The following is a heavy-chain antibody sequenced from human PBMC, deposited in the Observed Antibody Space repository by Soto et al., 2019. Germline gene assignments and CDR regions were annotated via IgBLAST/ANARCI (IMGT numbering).Heavy chain of an antibody. J-gene: IGHJ4*02. D-gene: IGHD5-18*01. Sequence: QVQLVQSGAEVKKPGSSVKVSCKASGGTFSSYTISWVRQAPGQGLEWMGRIIPILGIANYAKKFQGRVTITADKSTSTAHMELSSLTSEDTAVYYCARSPWIQAGPTFDSWGQGTLVTVSS. CDR1: GGTFSSYT. CDR3: ARSPWIQAGPTFDS. CDR2: IIPILGIA. V-gene: IGHV1-69*02.